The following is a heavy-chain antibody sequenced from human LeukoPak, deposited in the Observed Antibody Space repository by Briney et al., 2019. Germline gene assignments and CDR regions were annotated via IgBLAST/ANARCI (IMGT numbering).Heavy chain of an antibody. CDR3: ARDWGSTGYDLCGS. Sequence: GGSLRLSCAASGFIFSNYWMTWVRQAPGKGLEWVAHIRQDGSERHYVDSVKDRFTISRDNAKNSLDLQMDSLRAEDTAVYYCARDWGSTGYDLCGSWGQGTLVTVYS. J-gene: IGHJ5*02. CDR1: GFIFSNYW. D-gene: IGHD5-12*01. CDR2: IRQDGSER. V-gene: IGHV3-7*01.